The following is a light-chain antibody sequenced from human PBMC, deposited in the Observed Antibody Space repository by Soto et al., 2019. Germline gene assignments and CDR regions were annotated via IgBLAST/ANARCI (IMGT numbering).Light chain of an antibody. J-gene: IGKJ2*01. Sequence: DIQMTQSPSSLSVSVGDRVTITCRASQSISSYLNWYQQKPGKAPKLLIYAASSLQSGVPSRFSGSGSGTDFTLTISSLQPEDFATYYCQQSYSTHTFGQGTKVDIK. CDR2: AAS. CDR3: QQSYSTHT. V-gene: IGKV1-39*01. CDR1: QSISSY.